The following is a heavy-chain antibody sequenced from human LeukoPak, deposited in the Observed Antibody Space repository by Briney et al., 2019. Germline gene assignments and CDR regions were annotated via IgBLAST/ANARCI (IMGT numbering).Heavy chain of an antibody. CDR2: ISYDGTNE. Sequence: PGTSLRLSCAASGLTFNNYVMNWVRQAPGKGLEWVASISYDGTNEYYADSVKGRFTISKDNSKNTLYLQMNSLRAEDTAVYYCARDSSSWSHHFDYWGQGTLVTVSP. CDR1: GLTFNNYV. V-gene: IGHV3-30*03. D-gene: IGHD6-13*01. CDR3: ARDSSSWSHHFDY. J-gene: IGHJ4*02.